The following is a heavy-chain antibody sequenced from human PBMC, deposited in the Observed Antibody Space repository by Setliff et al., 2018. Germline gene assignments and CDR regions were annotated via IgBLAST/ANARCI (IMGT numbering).Heavy chain of an antibody. Sequence: PGGSLRLSCAGSGFTFNTYWMTWVRQAPGKGLEWISYIHDSGNPTYYADSVKGRFTVSRDNAKNSLYLHMNSLRAEDTALYYCAKDMVADIVVVVAGLDYWGQGTLVTVSS. CDR2: IHDSGNPT. D-gene: IGHD2-15*01. J-gene: IGHJ4*02. CDR3: AKDMVADIVVVVAGLDY. V-gene: IGHV3-48*04. CDR1: GFTFNTYW.